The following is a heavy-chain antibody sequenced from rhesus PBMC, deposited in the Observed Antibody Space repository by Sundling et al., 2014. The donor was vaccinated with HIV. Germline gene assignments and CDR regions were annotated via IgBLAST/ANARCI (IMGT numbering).Heavy chain of an antibody. J-gene: IGHJ4*01. V-gene: IGHV4-65*02. Sequence: QVQLQESGPGLVKPSETLSLTCAVSGGSISSSNWWSWIRQPPGKGLEWIGSIYGNSASTYYNPSLKNRVTISKDTSKNQFSLKLSSVTAADTAVYYCARASPEFWSPVAYYFDYWGQGVLVTVSS. CDR1: GGSISSSNW. CDR3: ARASPEFWSPVAYYFDY. CDR2: IYGNSAST. D-gene: IGHD2-33*01.